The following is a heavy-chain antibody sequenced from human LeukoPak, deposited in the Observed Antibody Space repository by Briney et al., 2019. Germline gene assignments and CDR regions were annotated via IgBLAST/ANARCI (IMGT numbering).Heavy chain of an antibody. CDR1: GGSFSGYY. CDR3: ASLDSSSWVFYFDY. Sequence: RPSETLSLTCAVYGGSFSGYYWSWIRQPPGKGLEWIGEINHSGSTNYNPSLKSRVTISVDTSKNQFSLKLSSVTAADTAVYYCASLDSSSWVFYFDYWGQGTLVTVSS. J-gene: IGHJ4*02. V-gene: IGHV4-34*01. D-gene: IGHD6-13*01. CDR2: INHSGST.